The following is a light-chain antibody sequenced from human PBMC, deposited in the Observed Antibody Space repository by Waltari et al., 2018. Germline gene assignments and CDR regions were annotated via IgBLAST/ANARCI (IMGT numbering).Light chain of an antibody. V-gene: IGKV3-20*01. CDR1: QSVSSDY. CDR2: AAS. Sequence: EIVLTQSPGTLSLSPGERVTLSYRASQSVSSDYLAWYQQRPGQAPRLLMYAASTRATGIPDRFSGFGSGTDFILTISRLEPEDFAVYYCQHYGTSPPYTFGQGTKLEIK. CDR3: QHYGTSPPYT. J-gene: IGKJ2*01.